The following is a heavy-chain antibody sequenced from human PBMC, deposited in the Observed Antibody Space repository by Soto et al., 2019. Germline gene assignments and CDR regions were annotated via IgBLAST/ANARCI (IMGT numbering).Heavy chain of an antibody. Sequence: QVQLVQSGAEVTKPGSSVKVSCKASGGTFSSYAISWVRQAPGQGLEWMGGIIPIFGTANYAQKFQGRVTITADESTSTAYMELSSLRSEDTAVYYCARQIFGVVTRYYYYGMDVWGQGTTVTVSS. CDR3: ARQIFGVVTRYYYYGMDV. CDR1: GGTFSSYA. V-gene: IGHV1-69*01. D-gene: IGHD3-3*01. CDR2: IIPIFGTA. J-gene: IGHJ6*02.